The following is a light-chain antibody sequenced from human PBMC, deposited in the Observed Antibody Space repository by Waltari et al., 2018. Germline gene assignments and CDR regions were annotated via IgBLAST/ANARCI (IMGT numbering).Light chain of an antibody. J-gene: IGLJ2*01. Sequence: QSALTQPASVSGSPGQSITISCTGTSSDVGGYNYVSWYQKHPGNAPKLLIYDVSNRPSGVSNRFSASKSGNTASLIISGLQAEDEADYYCSSYTSSTTLLLIFGGGTKLTVL. CDR1: SSDVGGYNY. V-gene: IGLV2-14*03. CDR2: DVS. CDR3: SSYTSSTTLLLI.